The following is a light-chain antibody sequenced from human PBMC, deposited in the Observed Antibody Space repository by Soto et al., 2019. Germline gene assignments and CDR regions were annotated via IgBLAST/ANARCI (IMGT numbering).Light chain of an antibody. Sequence: QSVLTQPRSVSGSPGQSVTISCTGTSSDVGGYNYVSWHQQHPGKAPKVMIYDVSKRPSGVPDRFSGSKSGNTASLTISGLQAEDEADYYCCSYAGSYTLYVFGTGTKVTVL. V-gene: IGLV2-11*01. CDR3: CSYAGSYTLYV. J-gene: IGLJ1*01. CDR1: SSDVGGYNY. CDR2: DVS.